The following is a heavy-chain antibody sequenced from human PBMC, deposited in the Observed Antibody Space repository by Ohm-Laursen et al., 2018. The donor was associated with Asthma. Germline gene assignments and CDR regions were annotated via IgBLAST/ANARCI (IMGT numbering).Heavy chain of an antibody. D-gene: IGHD6-25*01. CDR3: ATYRSGWSNFYGMDV. CDR2: ISDHNDNT. Sequence: SSVKVSCKASGYTFTTYGVSWARQAPGQGLEWMGWISDHNDNTESAQKFQGRVTMTIDTSTSTAYMELRSLRSDDTAVYYCATYRSGWSNFYGMDVWGQGTTVTVSS. V-gene: IGHV1-18*01. J-gene: IGHJ6*02. CDR1: GYTFTTYG.